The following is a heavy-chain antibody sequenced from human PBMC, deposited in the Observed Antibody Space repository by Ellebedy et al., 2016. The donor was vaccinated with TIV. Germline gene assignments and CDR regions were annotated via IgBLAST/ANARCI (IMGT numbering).Heavy chain of an antibody. D-gene: IGHD4-17*01. J-gene: IGHJ5*02. CDR3: ARDPGGGGNYGDNWFDP. V-gene: IGHV3-66*01. CDR1: GFTVNSYF. CDR2: IYKDGGT. Sequence: GESLKISCAASGFTVNSYFMRWVRQAPGKGLEWVSIIYKDGGTNYTDSALGRFTISRDNSENTLYLQMDSLGAEETAVYYCARDPGGGGNYGDNWFDPWGQGTLVTVTS.